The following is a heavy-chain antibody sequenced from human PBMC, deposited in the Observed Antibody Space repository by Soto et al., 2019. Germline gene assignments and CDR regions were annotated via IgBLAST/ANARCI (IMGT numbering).Heavy chain of an antibody. V-gene: IGHV3-15*07. CDR2: IKSKTDGGTT. CDR1: GLTFTNAW. Sequence: PGGSLRLSCAASGLTFTNAWMNWVRQGPGKGLEWVGRIKSKTDGGTTDYAAPVKGRFIISRDESKNTLYLQMNSLKTEDTAVYYCTTDLDFWTNKGCCSWGQGTLVTVSS. D-gene: IGHD3-3*01. CDR3: TTDLDFWTNKGCCS. J-gene: IGHJ5*02.